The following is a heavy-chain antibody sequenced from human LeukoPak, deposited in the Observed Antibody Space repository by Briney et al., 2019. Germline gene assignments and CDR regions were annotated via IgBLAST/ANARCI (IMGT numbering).Heavy chain of an antibody. CDR2: ISSSGSTI. D-gene: IGHD5-12*01. J-gene: IGHJ6*03. Sequence: GGSLRLSCAASGFTFSDYYMSWIRQAPGKGLEWVSYISSSGSTIYYADSVKGRFTISRDNAKNSLYLQMNSLRAEDTAVYYCAREQAVATMDYYYYMDVWGKGTTVTISS. V-gene: IGHV3-11*01. CDR1: GFTFSDYY. CDR3: AREQAVATMDYYYYMDV.